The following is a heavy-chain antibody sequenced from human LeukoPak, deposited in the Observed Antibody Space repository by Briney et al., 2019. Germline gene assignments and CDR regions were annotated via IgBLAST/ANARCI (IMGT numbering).Heavy chain of an antibody. CDR2: IIPILGIA. Sequence: SVKVSCKASGGTFSSYAISWVRQAPGQGLEWMGRIIPILGIANYAQKFQGRVTITADKPTSTAYMELSSLRSEDTAVYYCARRRRAVAGGPLDYWGQGTLVTVSS. D-gene: IGHD6-19*01. CDR3: ARRRRAVAGGPLDY. CDR1: GGTFSSYA. V-gene: IGHV1-69*04. J-gene: IGHJ4*02.